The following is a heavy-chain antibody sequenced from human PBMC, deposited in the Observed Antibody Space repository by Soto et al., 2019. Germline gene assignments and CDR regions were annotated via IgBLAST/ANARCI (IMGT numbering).Heavy chain of an antibody. D-gene: IGHD3-22*01. CDR3: AKGSRSSGAPYYFDY. V-gene: IGHV3-23*01. CDR1: GFTFSSYA. J-gene: IGHJ4*02. Sequence: GGSLRLSCAASGFTFSSYAMSWVRQAPGKGLEWVSAISGSGGSTYYADSVKGRFTISRDNSKNTLYLQMNSLRAEDTAVYYCAKGSRSSGAPYYFDYWGQGSLVTVSS. CDR2: ISGSGGST.